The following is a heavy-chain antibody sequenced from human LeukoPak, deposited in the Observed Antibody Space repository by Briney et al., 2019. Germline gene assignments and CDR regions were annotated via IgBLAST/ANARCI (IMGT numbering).Heavy chain of an antibody. V-gene: IGHV1-2*02. D-gene: IGHD2-2*01. CDR3: ARDRGTVNRIPDNWFDP. J-gene: IGHJ5*02. CDR2: INPNSGGT. CDR1: GYTFTCYY. Sequence: ASVKVSCKASGYTFTCYYMHWVRQAPGQGLEWMGWINPNSGGTNYAQKFQGRVTMTRDTSISTAYMELSRLRSDDTAVYYCARDRGTVNRIPDNWFDPWGQGTLVTVSS.